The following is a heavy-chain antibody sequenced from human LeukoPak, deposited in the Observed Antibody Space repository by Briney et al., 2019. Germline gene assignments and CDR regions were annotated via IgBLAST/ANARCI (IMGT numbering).Heavy chain of an antibody. Sequence: GGYLRLSCAASGFTFSSNGLIWVPQAQGKGLEGVSATSGSGGSSYCADAVKGRFTISRDNSKNTLYLQMNTLRAEDTAVYNCAKDRSRYDSSAYDFDYWGQGTLVTVSS. CDR3: AKDRSRYDSSAYDFDY. J-gene: IGHJ4*02. CDR2: TSGSGGSS. V-gene: IGHV3-23*01. D-gene: IGHD3-22*01. CDR1: GFTFSSNG.